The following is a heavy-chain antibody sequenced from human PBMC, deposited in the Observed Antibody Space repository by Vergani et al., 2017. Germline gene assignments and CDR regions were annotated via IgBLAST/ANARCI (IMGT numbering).Heavy chain of an antibody. D-gene: IGHD5-18*01. CDR2: IIPIFGTA. CDR3: ARDGGDVARGYSDALSQSDAFDI. Sequence: QVQLVQSGAEVKKPGSSVKVSCKASGGTFSSYAISWVRQAPGQGLEWMGGIIPIFGTANYAQKFQGRVTITADESTSTAYMELSSLRAEGTAVYYCARDGGDVARGYSDALSQSDAFDIWGQGTMVTVSS. CDR1: GGTFSSYA. J-gene: IGHJ3*02. V-gene: IGHV1-69*01.